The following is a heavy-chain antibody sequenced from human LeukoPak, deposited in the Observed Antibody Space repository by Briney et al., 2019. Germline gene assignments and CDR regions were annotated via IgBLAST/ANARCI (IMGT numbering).Heavy chain of an antibody. CDR1: GYTFTSYG. V-gene: IGHV1-18*01. CDR2: ISAYNGNT. Sequence: GASVKVSCKASGYTFTSYGISWVRQAPGQGLEWMGWISAYNGNTNYAQKLQGRVTMTTDTSTSTAYMELSSLRSEDTAVYYCATNYYGSGSYTYYFDYWGQGTLVTVSS. D-gene: IGHD3-10*01. J-gene: IGHJ4*02. CDR3: ATNYYGSGSYTYYFDY.